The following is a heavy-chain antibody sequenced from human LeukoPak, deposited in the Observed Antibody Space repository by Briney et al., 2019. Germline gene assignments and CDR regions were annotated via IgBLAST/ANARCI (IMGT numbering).Heavy chain of an antibody. Sequence: GGSLRLSCAASGFTFSSYSMNWVRQAPGKGLEWVGRIRRKTDGETTDHAAPVKGRFTISRDDSKNTLYLQMNSLKTEDTAVYYCVTDLVIKGYFDYWGQGALVTVPS. D-gene: IGHD2-21*01. V-gene: IGHV3-15*01. CDR2: IRRKTDGETT. J-gene: IGHJ4*02. CDR1: GFTFSSYS. CDR3: VTDLVIKGYFDY.